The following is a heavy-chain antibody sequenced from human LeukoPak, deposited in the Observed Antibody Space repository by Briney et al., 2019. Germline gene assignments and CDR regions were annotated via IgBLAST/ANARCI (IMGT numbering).Heavy chain of an antibody. J-gene: IGHJ4*02. CDR3: ARTSPLTTVTY. CDR1: GFTFSSYA. D-gene: IGHD4-11*01. Sequence: GESLRLSCAASGFTFSSYAMSWVRQAPGKGLEWVSAISGSGGSTYYADSVKGRFTISRDNSKNTPYLQMNSLRAEDTAVYHCARTSPLTTVTYWGQGTLVTVSS. V-gene: IGHV3-23*01. CDR2: ISGSGGST.